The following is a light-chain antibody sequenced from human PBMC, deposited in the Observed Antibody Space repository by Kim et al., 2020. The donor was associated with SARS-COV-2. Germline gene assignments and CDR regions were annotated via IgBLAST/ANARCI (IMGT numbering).Light chain of an antibody. CDR1: QSFSSNY. CDR2: GAS. CDR3: QQYDNSHYT. J-gene: IGKJ2*01. Sequence: LSPRERANLACMASQSFSSNYLAWYQQKPGQSPRLLIYGASSRATGIPDRFSGSGSGTDFTLTISRLEPEDFAVYYCQQYDNSHYTFGQGTKLEI. V-gene: IGKV3-20*01.